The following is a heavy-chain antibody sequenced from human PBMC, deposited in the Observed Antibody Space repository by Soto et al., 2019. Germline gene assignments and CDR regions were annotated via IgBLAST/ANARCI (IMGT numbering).Heavy chain of an antibody. V-gene: IGHV1-69*13. CDR2: IIPIFGTA. J-gene: IGHJ6*02. D-gene: IGHD1-1*01. CDR1: GGTFSSYA. CDR3: ARAGTGTTFYYYGMDV. Sequence: SVKVSCKASGGTFSSYAISWVRQAPGQGLEWMGGIIPIFGTANYAQKFQGRVTITADESTSTAYMELSSLRSEDTAVYYCARAGTGTTFYYYGMDVWGQGTTVTVSS.